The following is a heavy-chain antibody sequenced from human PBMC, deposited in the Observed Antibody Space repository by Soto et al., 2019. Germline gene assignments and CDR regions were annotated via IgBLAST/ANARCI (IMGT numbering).Heavy chain of an antibody. CDR2: ISSNSDTI. CDR3: AKDMKWGGMTTIHYFDY. J-gene: IGHJ4*02. D-gene: IGHD4-17*01. Sequence: EVQLVESGGGLVQPGRSLRLSCAASGFTVDDYAMHWVRQAPGKGLEWVSGISSNSDTIDYADSVKGRFTISRDNAKNSVFLQMNSLRPEDTVLYYCAKDMKWGGMTTIHYFDYWGQGTLVSVSS. V-gene: IGHV3-9*01. CDR1: GFTVDDYA.